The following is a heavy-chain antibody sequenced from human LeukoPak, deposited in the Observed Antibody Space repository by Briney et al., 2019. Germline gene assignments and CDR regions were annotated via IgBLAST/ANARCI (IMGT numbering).Heavy chain of an antibody. J-gene: IGHJ4*02. CDR3: VRGTGY. CDR1: GFTFSTYV. CDR2: ISSNGDNT. Sequence: GGSLRLSCSVSGFTFSTYVMHWVRQAPGKGLEYVSAISSNGDNTYYADSVKGRFTISRDNSKNTLYLQMSSLRADDTAVYYCVRGTGYWGPGTMVTVSS. V-gene: IGHV3-64D*06.